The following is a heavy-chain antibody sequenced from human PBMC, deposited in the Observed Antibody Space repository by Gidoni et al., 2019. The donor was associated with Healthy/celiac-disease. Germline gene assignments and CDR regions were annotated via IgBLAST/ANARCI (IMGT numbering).Heavy chain of an antibody. CDR3: ATYGPDYGGNRRAFDI. CDR2: FDPEDGET. D-gene: IGHD4-17*01. V-gene: IGHV1-24*01. Sequence: QVQLVQSGAEVKKPGASVKVSCKVSGYTLPELSMHWVRQAPGKGLEWMGGFDPEDGETIYAQKFQGRVTMTEDTSTDTAYMELSSLRSEDTAVYYCATYGPDYGGNRRAFDIWGQGTMVTVSS. CDR1: GYTLPELS. J-gene: IGHJ3*02.